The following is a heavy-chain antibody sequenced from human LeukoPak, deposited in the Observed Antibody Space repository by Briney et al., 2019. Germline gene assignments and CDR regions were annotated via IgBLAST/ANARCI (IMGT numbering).Heavy chain of an antibody. CDR3: ARRAGAYTHPYDY. V-gene: IGHV3-53*01. J-gene: IGHJ4*02. CDR1: GFTVSSNS. Sequence: PGGSLRLSCTVSGFTVSSNSMSWVRQAPGKGLEWASFICSAGSIYYSDSVKGRFTISIDNSKNTLYLQMNSLRAEDTAVYYCARRAGAYTHPYDYWGQGTLVTVSS. CDR2: ICSAGSI. D-gene: IGHD3-16*01.